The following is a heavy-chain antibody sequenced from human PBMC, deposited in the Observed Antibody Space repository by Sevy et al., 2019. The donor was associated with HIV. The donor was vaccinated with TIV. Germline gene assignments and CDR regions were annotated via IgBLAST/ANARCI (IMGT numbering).Heavy chain of an antibody. CDR1: GFTFSSYA. J-gene: IGHJ6*02. Sequence: GGSLRLSCAASGFTFSSYAMHWVRQAPGKGLEWVAVISYDGSNKYYADSVKGRFTISRDNSKNTLYLQMNSLRAEDTAVYYCARDGYYYDSRGYYYVSSYYYYGMDVWGQGTTVTVSS. CDR3: ARDGYYYDSRGYYYVSSYYYYGMDV. D-gene: IGHD3-22*01. V-gene: IGHV3-30-3*01. CDR2: ISYDGSNK.